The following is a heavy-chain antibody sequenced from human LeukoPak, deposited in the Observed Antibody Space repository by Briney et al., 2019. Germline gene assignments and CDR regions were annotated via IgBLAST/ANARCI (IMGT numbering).Heavy chain of an antibody. Sequence: PGGSLRLSCAASGFTFSSYAMSWVRQAPGKGLEWVSAISGSGGSTYYADSVKGRFTISRDNSKNTLYLQMNSLRAEDTAVYYCAKDLTIFGVVTPYGMDVWGQGPRSPSP. J-gene: IGHJ6*02. CDR3: AKDLTIFGVVTPYGMDV. D-gene: IGHD3-3*01. CDR1: GFTFSSYA. CDR2: ISGSGGST. V-gene: IGHV3-23*01.